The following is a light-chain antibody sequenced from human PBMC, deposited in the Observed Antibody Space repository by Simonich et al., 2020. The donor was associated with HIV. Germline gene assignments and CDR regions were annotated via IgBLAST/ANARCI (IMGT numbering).Light chain of an antibody. CDR3: TAYTSSSTHV. J-gene: IGLJ1*01. CDR1: SSDIGSYNF. Sequence: QSALTQPASVSGSPGQSITISCTGTSSDIGSYNFVSWYQQHPGKVPKLMIYGVRIRPSGFSTRFSGSKSGNTASLTISGLQAEDEADYYCTAYTSSSTHVFGPGTKVTVL. V-gene: IGLV2-14*01. CDR2: GVR.